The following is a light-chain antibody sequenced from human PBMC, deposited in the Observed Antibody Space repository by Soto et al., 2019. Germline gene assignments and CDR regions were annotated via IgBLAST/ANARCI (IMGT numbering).Light chain of an antibody. Sequence: EIVMTQSPDTLSVSPWEISTLSCRASQSVNSALAWYQQKPGQVPRLLIYGASTRATGIPARFSGSGSGTEFTLTISSLQSEDFAVYYCEQYQKWPPTFGQGTKVDI. CDR1: QSVNSA. J-gene: IGKJ1*01. CDR2: GAS. CDR3: EQYQKWPPT. V-gene: IGKV3-15*01.